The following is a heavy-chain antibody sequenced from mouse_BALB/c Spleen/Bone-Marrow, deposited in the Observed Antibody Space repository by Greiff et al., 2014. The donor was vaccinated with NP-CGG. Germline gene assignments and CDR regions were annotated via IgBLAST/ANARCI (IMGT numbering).Heavy chain of an antibody. V-gene: IGHV5-4*02. D-gene: IGHD1-2*01. CDR3: ARDRRITTATYAMDY. Sequence: EVQRVESGGGLVKPGGSLKLSCAASGFTFSDYYMYWARQTPEKRLEWVATISDGGSYTYYPDSVKGRFTISRDNAKNNLYLQMSSLKSEDTAMYYCARDRRITTATYAMDYWGQGTSVTVSS. J-gene: IGHJ4*01. CDR2: ISDGGSYT. CDR1: GFTFSDYY.